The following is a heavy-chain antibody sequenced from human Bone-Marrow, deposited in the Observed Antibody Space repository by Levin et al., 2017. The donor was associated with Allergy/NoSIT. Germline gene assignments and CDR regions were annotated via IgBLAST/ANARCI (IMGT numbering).Heavy chain of an antibody. D-gene: IGHD6-13*01. CDR1: RFTFSTYP. Sequence: PGGSLRLSCAASRFTFSTYPMSWVRQAPGKGLEWVSAISGSGSNTYYADSVKGRFTISRDNSKNTLYLQMNSLRAEDTAVYYCAKESTLGAVGTVGFDYWGQGTLVTVSS. V-gene: IGHV3-23*01. CDR2: ISGSGSNT. CDR3: AKESTLGAVGTVGFDY. J-gene: IGHJ4*02.